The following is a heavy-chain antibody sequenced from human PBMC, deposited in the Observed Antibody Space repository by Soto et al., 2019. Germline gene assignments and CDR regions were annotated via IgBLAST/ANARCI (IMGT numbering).Heavy chain of an antibody. D-gene: IGHD6-13*01. CDR2: IYSGGST. J-gene: IGHJ6*02. V-gene: IGHV3-53*01. Sequence: GGSLRLSCAASGFTVSSNYMSWVRQAPGKGLEWVSVIYSGGSTYYADSVKGRFTISRDNSKNTLYLQMNSLRAEDTAVYYCARNPGGAAAGTGGAPTNGMDVWGQGTTVTV. CDR3: ARNPGGAAAGTGGAPTNGMDV. CDR1: GFTVSSNY.